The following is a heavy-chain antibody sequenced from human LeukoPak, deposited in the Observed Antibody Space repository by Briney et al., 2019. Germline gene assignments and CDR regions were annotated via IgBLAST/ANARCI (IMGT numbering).Heavy chain of an antibody. V-gene: IGHV4-4*07. Sequence: SETLSLTCTVSGGSISSYYWGWVRQPAGRGLEWIGRIYTSGSTNYNPSLKSRVTMSVDTSKNQFSLKLSSVTAADTAVYYCARGTSSWIYHDAFDIWGQGTMVTVSS. CDR1: GGSISSYY. CDR2: IYTSGST. CDR3: ARGTSSWIYHDAFDI. D-gene: IGHD6-13*01. J-gene: IGHJ3*02.